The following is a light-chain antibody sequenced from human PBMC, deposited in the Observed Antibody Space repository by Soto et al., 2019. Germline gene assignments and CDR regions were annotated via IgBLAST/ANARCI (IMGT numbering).Light chain of an antibody. Sequence: EIVLTQSPATLSLSPGERATLSCRASQSVSSYLAWYQQKPGQAPRLLIYDASNRATGIPARFSGSGSGTDFTLAIRSLEPEDFAVYYCQQRSNWPLSFTFGPGTKVDIK. J-gene: IGKJ3*01. CDR2: DAS. V-gene: IGKV3-11*01. CDR1: QSVSSY. CDR3: QQRSNWPLSFT.